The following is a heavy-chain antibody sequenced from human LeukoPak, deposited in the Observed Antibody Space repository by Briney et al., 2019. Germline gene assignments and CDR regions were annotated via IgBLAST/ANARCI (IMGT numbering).Heavy chain of an antibody. J-gene: IGHJ4*02. V-gene: IGHV3-74*01. CDR1: GFSFSSYW. Sequence: RAGGSLRLSCADSGFSFSSYWMHWVRQVPGKGLVWVSRTSTDGSSSTYADSVKGRFTIFRDSAKNTLYLQMNSLRGEDTAVYYCAREALGGGSTWYRGLDYWGQGTLVTVCS. CDR2: TSTDGSSS. D-gene: IGHD6-13*01. CDR3: AREALGGGSTWYRGLDY.